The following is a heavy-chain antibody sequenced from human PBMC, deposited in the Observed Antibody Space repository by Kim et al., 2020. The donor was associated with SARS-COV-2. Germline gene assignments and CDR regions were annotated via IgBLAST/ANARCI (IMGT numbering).Heavy chain of an antibody. V-gene: IGHV1-2*02. Sequence: ASVKVSCKASGYTFTGYYMHWVRQAPGQGLEWMGWINPNSGGKNYAQKFQGRVTMTRDTSISTAYMELSRLRSDDTAVYYCARDRYCSSTSCPGRYGMDVWGQGTTVTVSS. D-gene: IGHD2-2*01. CDR1: GYTFTGYY. CDR2: INPNSGGK. J-gene: IGHJ6*02. CDR3: ARDRYCSSTSCPGRYGMDV.